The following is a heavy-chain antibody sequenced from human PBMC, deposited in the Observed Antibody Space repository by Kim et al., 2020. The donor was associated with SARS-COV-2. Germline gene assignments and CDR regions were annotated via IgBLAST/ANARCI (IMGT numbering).Heavy chain of an antibody. D-gene: IGHD2-15*01. Sequence: SETLSLTCTVSGGSISNYYWTWIRQPPGKGLEWIGYIYYTGNTNYNPSLKNRVTISVDTSKNQFSLNLNSVTAADTAVYYCVKVAGSGWFDPWGQGTLV. V-gene: IGHV4-59*01. CDR2: IYYTGNT. J-gene: IGHJ5*02. CDR3: VKVAGSGWFDP. CDR1: GGSISNYY.